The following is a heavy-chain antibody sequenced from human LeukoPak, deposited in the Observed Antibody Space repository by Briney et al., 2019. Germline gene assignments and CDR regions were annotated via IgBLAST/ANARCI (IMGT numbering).Heavy chain of an antibody. D-gene: IGHD2-21*02. Sequence: ASVKVSCKASGYTFTGYYMHWVRQAPGQGLEWMGWINPNSGGTNYAQKFQGWVTMTRDTSISTAYMELSRLRSDDTAVYYCARGGAYCGGDCYSDYYYGMDVWGQGTTVTVSS. CDR1: GYTFTGYY. CDR3: ARGGAYCGGDCYSDYYYGMDV. V-gene: IGHV1-2*04. CDR2: INPNSGGT. J-gene: IGHJ6*02.